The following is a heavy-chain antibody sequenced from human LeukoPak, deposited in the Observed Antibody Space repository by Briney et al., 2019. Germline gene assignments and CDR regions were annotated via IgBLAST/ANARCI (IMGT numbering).Heavy chain of an antibody. CDR3: AKGDLVVLSRNYFDY. CDR2: ISSSGSTI. V-gene: IGHV3-11*04. D-gene: IGHD3-22*01. Sequence: GGSLRLSCAASGFTFSDYYMSWIRQAPGKGLEWVSYISSSGSTIYYADSVKGRFTISRDNAKNSLSLQMNSLRAEDTSVYYCAKGDLVVLSRNYFDYWGQGTLVTVSS. J-gene: IGHJ4*02. CDR1: GFTFSDYY.